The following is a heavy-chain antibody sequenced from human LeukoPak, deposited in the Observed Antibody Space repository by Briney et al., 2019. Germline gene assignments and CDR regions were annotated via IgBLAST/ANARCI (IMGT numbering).Heavy chain of an antibody. CDR1: GGSISSYY. Sequence: PSETLSLTCTVSGGSISSYYWSWIRQPAGKGLEWIGRLYTSGSTNYNPSLTRRVTLSVDTSKHQFSLKLRSVTHSDTPVYDCAMECSGDCYSRPYDYLGQGTLVTVSS. CDR2: LYTSGST. J-gene: IGHJ4*02. V-gene: IGHV4-4*07. D-gene: IGHD2-21*01. CDR3: AMECSGDCYSRPYDY.